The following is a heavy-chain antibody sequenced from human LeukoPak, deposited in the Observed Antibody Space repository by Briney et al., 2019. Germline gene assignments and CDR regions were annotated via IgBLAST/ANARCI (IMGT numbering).Heavy chain of an antibody. V-gene: IGHV1-69*01. J-gene: IGHJ4*02. Sequence: SVKVSCKASGGTFSSYAISWVRQAPGQGLEWMGGIIPILGTAKYAKKFQGRVTMTADEFTSTAHMELSSLRSEDTAVYYCASNTNYYEGSGHYVFDYWGQGTLVTISS. D-gene: IGHD3-22*01. CDR2: IIPILGTA. CDR3: ASNTNYYEGSGHYVFDY. CDR1: GGTFSSYA.